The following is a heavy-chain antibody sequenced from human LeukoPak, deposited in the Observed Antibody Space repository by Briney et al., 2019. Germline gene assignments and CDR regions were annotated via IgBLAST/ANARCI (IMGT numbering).Heavy chain of an antibody. Sequence: GGSLRLSCAASGFPFATYGMSWVRQAPGKGLEWVSALSGNGLKTYYADSVKGRFTISRDNFENTLYLQMNSLRAEDTAVYYCARDPSDYYDSSGYYIRWGQGTLVTVSS. D-gene: IGHD3-22*01. V-gene: IGHV3-23*01. J-gene: IGHJ4*02. CDR2: LSGNGLKT. CDR1: GFPFATYG. CDR3: ARDPSDYYDSSGYYIR.